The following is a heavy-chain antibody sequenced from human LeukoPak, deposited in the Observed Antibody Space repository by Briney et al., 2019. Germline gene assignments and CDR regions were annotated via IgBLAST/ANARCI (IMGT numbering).Heavy chain of an antibody. V-gene: IGHV3-33*06. CDR2: IWYDGSNK. D-gene: IGHD6-13*01. CDR1: GFTFSSYG. J-gene: IGHJ6*03. Sequence: GRSLRLSCAASGFTFSSYGMHWVRQAPGKGLEWVAVIWYDGSNKYYADSVKGRFTISRDNSKNTLYLQMNSLRAGDTAVYYCAKDRKQQLSYMDVWGKGTTVTVSS. CDR3: AKDRKQQLSYMDV.